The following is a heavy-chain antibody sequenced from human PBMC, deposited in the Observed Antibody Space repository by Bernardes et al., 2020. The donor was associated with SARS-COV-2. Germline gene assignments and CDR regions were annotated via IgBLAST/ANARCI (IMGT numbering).Heavy chain of an antibody. J-gene: IGHJ3*01. D-gene: IGHD1-26*01. CDR2: IWRGGTT. CDR1: GFSVRWRY. V-gene: IGHV3-66*02. Sequence: GGSLRLSCAASGFSVRWRYLNWVRQAPGKGLEWVSVIWRGGTTYYADSVKGRFTMSRDNSKNILYLQMNSLRPEDTAIYYCAREGEERHLQPNAIDLWGQGTMVTVSS. CDR3: AREGEERHLQPNAIDL.